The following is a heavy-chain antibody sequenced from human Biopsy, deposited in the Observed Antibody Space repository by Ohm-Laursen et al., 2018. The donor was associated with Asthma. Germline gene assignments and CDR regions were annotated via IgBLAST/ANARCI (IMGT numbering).Heavy chain of an antibody. D-gene: IGHD2-2*01. V-gene: IGHV1-69*06. CDR2: INSVFGTT. Sequence: SVKVSCKSLGGTFNTYVIGWVRQAPGQGLEWMGGINSVFGTTTYPQKFQDRVTITADNSTSTVYMELISLRSEDTAVYYCARKAGSCISRTCYSLDFWGQGTLVTVSS. CDR3: ARKAGSCISRTCYSLDF. CDR1: GGTFNTYV. J-gene: IGHJ4*02.